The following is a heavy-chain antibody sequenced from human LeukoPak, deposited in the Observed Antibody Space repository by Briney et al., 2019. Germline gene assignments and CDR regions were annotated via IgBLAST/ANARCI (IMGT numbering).Heavy chain of an antibody. Sequence: PGGSLRLSCAASGFTFSSYAMSWVRQAPGKGLEWVPAISGSGGSTYYADSVKGRFTISRDNSKNALYLQMNSLRAEDTAVYYCAKDQLDLPYYYYYGMDVWGQGTTVTVSS. J-gene: IGHJ6*02. D-gene: IGHD6-13*01. CDR3: AKDQLDLPYYYYYGMDV. CDR1: GFTFSSYA. V-gene: IGHV3-23*01. CDR2: ISGSGGST.